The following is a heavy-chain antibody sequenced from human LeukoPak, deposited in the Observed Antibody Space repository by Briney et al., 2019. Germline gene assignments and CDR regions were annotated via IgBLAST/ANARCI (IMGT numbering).Heavy chain of an antibody. CDR3: ARGIRYYDILTGHVKGHDNSYYYYMDV. V-gene: IGHV1-69*13. J-gene: IGHJ6*03. CDR2: IIPMFETA. Sequence: SVKVSCKASGYTFTGYYMHWVRQAPGQGLEWMGGIIPMFETANYAQKFQGRVTITADEFTTTVYMELSSLRSEDTAVYYCARGIRYYDILTGHVKGHDNSYYYYMDVWGQGTAVTISS. D-gene: IGHD3-9*01. CDR1: GYTFTGYY.